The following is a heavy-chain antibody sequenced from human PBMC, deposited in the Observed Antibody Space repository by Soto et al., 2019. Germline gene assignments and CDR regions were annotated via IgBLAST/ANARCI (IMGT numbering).Heavy chain of an antibody. CDR3: ARGEQYSGRIFDY. D-gene: IGHD1-26*01. CDR1: GDSVSSNSAG. Sequence: SQTLSLTCAITGDSVSSNSAGWSWVRQSPSRGLEWLGRTYYRSKWYYEYAVSVRGRITINPDTSKNQYSLQLNSVTPEDTAVYFCARGEQYSGRIFDYWGQGTLVTVAA. J-gene: IGHJ4*01. CDR2: TYYRSKWYY. V-gene: IGHV6-1*01.